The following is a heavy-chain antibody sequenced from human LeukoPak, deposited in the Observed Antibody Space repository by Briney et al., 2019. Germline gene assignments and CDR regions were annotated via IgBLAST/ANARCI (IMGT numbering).Heavy chain of an antibody. Sequence: GGSLRLSCAASRFTFSSYAMTWVRQAPGRGLEWVSGISGSGGTTYCADSVKGRFSISRDNSKNALYLQLNSLRAEDTAVYYCAKGRNYASGSYGDSWGQGTLVTVSS. V-gene: IGHV3-23*01. CDR3: AKGRNYASGSYGDS. CDR2: ISGSGGTT. D-gene: IGHD3-10*01. J-gene: IGHJ4*02. CDR1: RFTFSSYA.